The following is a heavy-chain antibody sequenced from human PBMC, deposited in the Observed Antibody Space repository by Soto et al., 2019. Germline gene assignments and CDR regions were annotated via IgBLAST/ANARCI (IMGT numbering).Heavy chain of an antibody. J-gene: IGHJ4*02. Sequence: TSETLSLTCTVSGVSITGSYWSWIRQTPGKTLEWIGYIYHSGTTTYNPSLKSRVSISVDTSKNQFSLRLTSVIAADTAVYYCARDMPYGAGSLAGCDYWGQGIRVTVSS. CDR1: GVSITGSY. CDR3: ARDMPYGAGSLAGCDY. V-gene: IGHV4-59*01. CDR2: IYHSGTT. D-gene: IGHD1-26*01.